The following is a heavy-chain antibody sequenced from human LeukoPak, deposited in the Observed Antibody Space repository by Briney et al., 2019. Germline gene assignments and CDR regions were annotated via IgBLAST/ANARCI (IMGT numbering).Heavy chain of an antibody. CDR3: ARVGADGSGFLFDY. Sequence: SETLSLTCTVSGDSISSSGYYWGWIRQPPGKGLEWIGEINHSGSTNYNPSLKSRVTISVDTSKNQFSLKLSSVTAADTAVYYCARVGADGSGFLFDYWGQGTLVTVSS. V-gene: IGHV4-39*07. D-gene: IGHD3-10*01. CDR1: GDSISSSGYY. J-gene: IGHJ4*02. CDR2: INHSGST.